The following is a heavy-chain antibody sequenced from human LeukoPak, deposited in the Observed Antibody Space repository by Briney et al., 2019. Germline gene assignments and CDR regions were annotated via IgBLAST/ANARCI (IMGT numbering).Heavy chain of an antibody. D-gene: IGHD6-6*01. CDR1: GGSISSGSYY. CDR3: ARGIAAHS. V-gene: IGHV4-61*02. CDR2: IYTSGST. J-gene: IGHJ4*02. Sequence: SETLSLTCTASGGSISSGSYYWSWIRQPAGKGLEWIGRIYTSGSTNYNPSLKSRVTISLDTSKNQFSLKLSSVTAADTAVYYCARGIAAHSWGQGTLVTVSS.